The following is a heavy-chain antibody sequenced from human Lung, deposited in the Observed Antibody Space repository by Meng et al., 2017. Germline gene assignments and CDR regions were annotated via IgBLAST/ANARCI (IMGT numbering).Heavy chain of an antibody. CDR2: ISGYNGNT. CDR1: GYTFTKYG. V-gene: IGHV1-18*01. Sequence: QVQLVQSVAEVKKPVASVKVSCKASGYTFTKYGITWVRQAPGQGLEWMGWISGYNGNTNYAQKLQGRVTMTTDTSTSTAYMELRSLRSDDAAVYYCARAEEEYCSDGSCPNFDFWGQGTLVTVSS. J-gene: IGHJ4*02. D-gene: IGHD2-15*01. CDR3: ARAEEEYCSDGSCPNFDF.